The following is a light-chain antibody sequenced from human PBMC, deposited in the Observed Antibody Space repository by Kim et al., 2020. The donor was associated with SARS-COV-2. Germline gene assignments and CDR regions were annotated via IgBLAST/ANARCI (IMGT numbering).Light chain of an antibody. CDR1: QSLLHGLGYHY. CDR2: LGS. J-gene: IGKJ4*01. V-gene: IGKV2-28*01. CDR3: MQAVEIPLT. Sequence: DIVMTQSPLSLSVTPGEPASISCRSSQSLLHGLGYHYLDWFLQKPGRSPQLLIYLGSSRASGVPDRFSGSGSGTNFTLKISRVEAEDVGVYYCMQAVEIPLTFGGGTKVDIK.